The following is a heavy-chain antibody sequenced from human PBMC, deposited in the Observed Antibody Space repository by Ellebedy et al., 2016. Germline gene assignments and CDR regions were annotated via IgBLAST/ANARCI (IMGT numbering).Heavy chain of an antibody. CDR2: IHTSGSA. CDR1: GGSLSTYF. CDR3: ARQRRGSDRAFDI. V-gene: IGHV4-4*07. J-gene: IGHJ3*02. D-gene: IGHD1-26*01. Sequence: GSLRLXCNVSGGSLSTYFWSWIRQPAGKGLEWIGRIHTSGSANYNRSLKSRVTMSVDTSKNQLFLKLRFVTAADTAVYYCARQRRGSDRAFDIWGQGTLVTVS.